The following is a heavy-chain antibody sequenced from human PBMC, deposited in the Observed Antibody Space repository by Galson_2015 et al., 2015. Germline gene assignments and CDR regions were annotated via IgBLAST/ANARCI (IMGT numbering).Heavy chain of an antibody. CDR1: GFTFSSYA. D-gene: IGHD4-17*01. Sequence: SLRLSCAASGFTFSSYAMSWVRQAPGKGLEWVSAISGSGGSTYYADSVKGRFTISRDNSKNTLYLQMNSLRAEDTAVYYCAKERPRHDYGDSYDAFDIWGQGTMVTVSS. J-gene: IGHJ3*02. V-gene: IGHV3-23*01. CDR3: AKERPRHDYGDSYDAFDI. CDR2: ISGSGGST.